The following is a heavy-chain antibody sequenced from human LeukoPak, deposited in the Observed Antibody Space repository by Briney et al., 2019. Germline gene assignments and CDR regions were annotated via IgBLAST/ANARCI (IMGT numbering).Heavy chain of an antibody. Sequence: PGGSLRLSCAASGSTFSGYAMSWVRQAPGKGLEWVSAISGSGGSTYYADSVKGRFTISRDNSKNTLYLQMNSLRAEDTAVYYCAKDGYGGNLNWFDPWGQGTLVTVSS. CDR1: GSTFSGYA. CDR2: ISGSGGST. D-gene: IGHD2-21*02. V-gene: IGHV3-23*01. J-gene: IGHJ5*02. CDR3: AKDGYGGNLNWFDP.